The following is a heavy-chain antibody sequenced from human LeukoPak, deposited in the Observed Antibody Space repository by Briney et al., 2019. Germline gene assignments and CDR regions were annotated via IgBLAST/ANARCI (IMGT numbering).Heavy chain of an antibody. CDR1: GFTFSSYA. V-gene: IGHV3-30*04. CDR3: TLTTFGVVYYFDY. Sequence: PGGSLRLSCATSGFTFSSYAMHWVRQAPGKGLEWVALISHDGINQYYADSVKGRFIISRDNSKNTLYLQLNGLRLEDTAVYYCTLTTFGVVYYFDYWGQGTLVTVSS. J-gene: IGHJ4*02. CDR2: ISHDGINQ. D-gene: IGHD1/OR15-1a*01.